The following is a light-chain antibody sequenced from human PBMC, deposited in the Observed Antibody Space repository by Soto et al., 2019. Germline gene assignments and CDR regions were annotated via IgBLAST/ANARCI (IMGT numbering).Light chain of an antibody. J-gene: IGKJ1*01. CDR3: HQRRNWPLT. V-gene: IGKV3-11*01. CDR1: QSVSSY. CDR2: DAS. Sequence: IVLTQSPATLCLSPGERATLACRPSQSVSSYLAWYQQKPGQAPRLLIYDASNRATGIPARFSGSGSGTDFTLTISSLEPEDFAVYYCHQRRNWPLTFGQGTKVDIK.